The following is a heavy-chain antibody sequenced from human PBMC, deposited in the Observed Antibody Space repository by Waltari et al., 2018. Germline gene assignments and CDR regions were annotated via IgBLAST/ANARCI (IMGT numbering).Heavy chain of an antibody. CDR1: GGSVTSSHW. D-gene: IGHD5-12*01. V-gene: IGHV4-4*02. J-gene: IGHJ1*01. CDR3: VRDNRWAEDGFRYFQF. CDR2: MYHSGTT. Sequence: QVQLQESGPGLVKPSGTLSLTCAVSGGSVTSSHWWSWVRQAPGKGLEWIGEMYHSGTTNYNPLLKSRVTMSLDRAKNQFSLKLISVTAADTAVYYCVRDNRWAEDGFRYFQFWGQGTLVTVSS.